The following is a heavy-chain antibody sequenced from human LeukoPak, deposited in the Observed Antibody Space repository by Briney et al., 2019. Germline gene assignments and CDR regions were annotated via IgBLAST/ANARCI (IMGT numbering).Heavy chain of an antibody. V-gene: IGHV3-33*01. CDR2: IWNDGSNK. CDR1: GFTFSNNV. Sequence: GGSLRLSCAASGFTFSNNVMHWVRQAPGKGLEWVAVIWNDGSNKFYADSVKGRFTISRDNSKNTLCLQMNSLRAEDTAVYYCARDTQNALDIWGQGTMVTVSS. CDR3: ARDTQNALDI. J-gene: IGHJ3*02.